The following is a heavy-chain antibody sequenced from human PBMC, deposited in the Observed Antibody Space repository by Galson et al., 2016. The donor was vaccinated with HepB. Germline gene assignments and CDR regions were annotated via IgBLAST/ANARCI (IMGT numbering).Heavy chain of an antibody. CDR1: GYTFTTNG. V-gene: IGHV1-18*04. CDR2: ISAHNGDT. CDR3: ARERDRSLDY. Sequence: SVKVSCKASGYTFTTNGISWVRQAPGQGLEWVAWISAHNGDTNSAQKFQGRVTLTTDTSTRTAYMELRSLTSDDTAVYYCARERDRSLDYWGQGTLVTVSS. D-gene: IGHD5-24*01. J-gene: IGHJ4*02.